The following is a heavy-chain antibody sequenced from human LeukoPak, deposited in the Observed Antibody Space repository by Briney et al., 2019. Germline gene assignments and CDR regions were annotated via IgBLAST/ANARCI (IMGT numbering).Heavy chain of an antibody. CDR2: INGGGSPI. CDR3: ASGYSSDYGGNVY. V-gene: IGHV3-48*01. Sequence: TGGSLRLSCAASGFTFSRDSMNWVRQAPGKGLEWVSYINGGGSPIYYADSVRGRFTISRDNAKNSLYLQMNSLRAEDTAVYYCASGYSSDYGGNVYWGRGTLVTVSS. CDR1: GFTFSRDS. J-gene: IGHJ4*02. D-gene: IGHD4-23*01.